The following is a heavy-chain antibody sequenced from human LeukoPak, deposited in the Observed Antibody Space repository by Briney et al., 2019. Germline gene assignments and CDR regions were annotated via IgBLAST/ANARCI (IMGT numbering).Heavy chain of an antibody. Sequence: QAGGSLRLSCAASGFTFSSYAMTWVRQAPGKGLEWVSAISGSVGTTYYADSVKGRFTISRDNSKNTLSLQMNSLRAEDTAVYYCAKVGNWKYGHHDYWGQGTLVTVSS. CDR3: AKVGNWKYGHHDY. D-gene: IGHD1-7*01. V-gene: IGHV3-23*01. CDR1: GFTFSSYA. CDR2: ISGSVGTT. J-gene: IGHJ4*02.